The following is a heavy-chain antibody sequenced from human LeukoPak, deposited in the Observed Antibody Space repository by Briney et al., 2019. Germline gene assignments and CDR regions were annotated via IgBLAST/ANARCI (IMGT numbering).Heavy chain of an antibody. Sequence: AGGSLRLSCAASGFTFSSYGMHWVRQAPGKGLEWVAFIRYDESTKFYADSVKGRFTISRDNSKTTLYLQMNSLRAEDTAVYYCARHQLLSRYYGMDVWGQGTTVTVSS. CDR2: IRYDESTK. J-gene: IGHJ6*02. CDR1: GFTFSSYG. D-gene: IGHD2-2*01. CDR3: ARHQLLSRYYGMDV. V-gene: IGHV3-30*02.